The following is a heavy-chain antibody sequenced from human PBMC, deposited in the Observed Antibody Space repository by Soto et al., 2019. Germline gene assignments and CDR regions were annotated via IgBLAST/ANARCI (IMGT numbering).Heavy chain of an antibody. D-gene: IGHD6-13*01. J-gene: IGHJ6*03. CDR2: ISAYNGNT. Sequence: QVQLVQSGAEVKKPGASVKVSCKASGYTFTSYGISWVRRAPGQGLEWMGWISAYNGNTNYAQKLQGRVTMTTDTSTSTAYMELRSLRSDDTAVYYCARDSYSSSWYVGNYYYYMDVWGKGTTVTVSS. CDR3: ARDSYSSSWYVGNYYYYMDV. V-gene: IGHV1-18*01. CDR1: GYTFTSYG.